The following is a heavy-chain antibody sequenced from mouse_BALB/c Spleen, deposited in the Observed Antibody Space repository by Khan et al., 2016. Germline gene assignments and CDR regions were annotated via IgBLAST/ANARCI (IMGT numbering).Heavy chain of an antibody. D-gene: IGHD2-3*01. CDR3: AYDSYYARFPY. J-gene: IGHJ3*01. CDR2: ISYSGIT. Sequence: EVELVESGPGLVKPSQSLSLTCTVTGYSITSDYAWNWIRQFPGNKLEWMGYISYSGITSYNPSLKSRISITRDTSKNQFFLQLISVTTEDTATYYCAYDSYYARFPYWGQGTLVTVSA. V-gene: IGHV3-2*02. CDR1: GYSITSDYA.